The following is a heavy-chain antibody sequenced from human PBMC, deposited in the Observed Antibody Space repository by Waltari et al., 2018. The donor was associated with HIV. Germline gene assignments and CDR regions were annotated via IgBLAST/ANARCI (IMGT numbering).Heavy chain of an antibody. Sequence: QLVASGGVLSKPGGSLRLSCAASGFTYSNPAMSWVRQAPGKGLEWVGRIKSKSDGGTTYAAPVKGRFIISRNDSKNMLYLQMKSLKTEDTAVYYCRTSSDYGDPPVDYWGQGTLVTVSS. CDR1: GFTYSNPA. V-gene: IGHV3-15*01. CDR3: RTSSDYGDPPVDY. J-gene: IGHJ4*02. D-gene: IGHD4-17*01. CDR2: IKSKSDGGTT.